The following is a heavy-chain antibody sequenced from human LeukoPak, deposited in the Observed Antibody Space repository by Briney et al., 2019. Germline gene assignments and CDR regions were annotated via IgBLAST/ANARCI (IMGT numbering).Heavy chain of an antibody. J-gene: IGHJ4*02. D-gene: IGHD1-26*01. Sequence: PSETLSLTCTVSGGSISSYYWSWIRQPAGKGLEWIGRIYTSGSTNYNPSLKSRVTMSVDTSKNQFSLKLSSVTAADTAVHYCASSMIQGGYFDYWGQGTLVTVSS. CDR1: GGSISSYY. CDR2: IYTSGST. CDR3: ASSMIQGGYFDY. V-gene: IGHV4-4*07.